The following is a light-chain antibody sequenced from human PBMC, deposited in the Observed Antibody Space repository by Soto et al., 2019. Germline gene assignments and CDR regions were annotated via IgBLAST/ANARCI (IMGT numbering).Light chain of an antibody. Sequence: QSALTQPASVSGSPGQSITLSCTGTSSNIGGYDYVPWYQRHPGKAPKLIIYDVNNRPSGVPNRFSGSKSGNTASLTISGLQAEDEADYYCTSYASGSSHVVFGGGTKLTVL. CDR3: TSYASGSSHVV. J-gene: IGLJ2*01. CDR2: DVN. CDR1: SSNIGGYDY. V-gene: IGLV2-14*01.